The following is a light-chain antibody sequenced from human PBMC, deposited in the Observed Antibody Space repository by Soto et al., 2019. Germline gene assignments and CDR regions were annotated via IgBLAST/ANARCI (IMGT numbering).Light chain of an antibody. V-gene: IGKV1-8*01. CDR2: KAS. CDR3: QQNNSYSEA. CDR1: QGISSY. Sequence: AIQMTQSPSALSASPGDRVTITCRASQGISSYLAWYQQKPGKAPKLLIYKASTLKSGVPSRFSGSGSGTEFTLTISSLQPDDFATYYCQQNNSYSEAFGQGTKV. J-gene: IGKJ1*01.